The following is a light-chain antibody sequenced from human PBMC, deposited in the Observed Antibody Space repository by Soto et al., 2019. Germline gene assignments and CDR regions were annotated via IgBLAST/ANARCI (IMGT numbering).Light chain of an antibody. Sequence: DIQMTQSPSTLSAAVGDRVTMTCRASQTVSTWLAWFQQKPGKAPKVLIYRASNLESGVPSRFSGSGSGTEFTLTISSLQPDYFATYYCQQYNSYPWTFGQGTKVEI. J-gene: IGKJ1*01. CDR2: RAS. V-gene: IGKV1-5*03. CDR1: QTVSTW. CDR3: QQYNSYPWT.